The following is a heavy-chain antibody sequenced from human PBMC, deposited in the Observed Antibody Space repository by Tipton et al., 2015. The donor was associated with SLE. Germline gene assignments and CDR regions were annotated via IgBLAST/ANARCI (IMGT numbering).Heavy chain of an antibody. V-gene: IGHV4-59*11. CDR2: IYYSGRT. D-gene: IGHD1-26*01. CDR1: GGSISSHY. Sequence: TLSLTCTVSGGSISSHYWSWIRQPPGKGLEWIGYIYYSGRTNYNPSLKSRVTISVDTSKNQFSLKLSSVTAAETAVYYCARGTLGDLDYWGQGTLVTVSS. CDR3: ARGTLGDLDY. J-gene: IGHJ4*02.